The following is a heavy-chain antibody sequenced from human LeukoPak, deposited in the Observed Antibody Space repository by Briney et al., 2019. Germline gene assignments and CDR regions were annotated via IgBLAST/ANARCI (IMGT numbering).Heavy chain of an antibody. J-gene: IGHJ3*02. Sequence: GGSLRLSCAASGFIVDDYAMYWVRQAPGKGLEWVSLISGDGGGTYYADSVKGRFTISRDNSKNSLFLQMNSLRTEDTALYYCAKDILSEQWHDAFDIWGQGTMVTVSS. V-gene: IGHV3-43*02. CDR1: GFIVDDYA. D-gene: IGHD6-19*01. CDR3: AKDILSEQWHDAFDI. CDR2: ISGDGGGT.